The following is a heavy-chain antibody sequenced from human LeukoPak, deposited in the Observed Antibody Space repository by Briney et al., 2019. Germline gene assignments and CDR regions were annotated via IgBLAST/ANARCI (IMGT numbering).Heavy chain of an antibody. V-gene: IGHV4-39*07. CDR1: GGSISSSSYY. CDR2: IYYSGST. CDR3: ARGRKTYYYDSSGYYWDY. J-gene: IGHJ4*02. D-gene: IGHD3-22*01. Sequence: SETLSLTCTVSGGSISSSSYYWGWIRQPPGKGLEWIGSIYYSGSTYYNPSLKSRVTISVDTSKNQFSLKLSPVTAADTAVYYCARGRKTYYYDSSGYYWDYWGQGTLVTVSS.